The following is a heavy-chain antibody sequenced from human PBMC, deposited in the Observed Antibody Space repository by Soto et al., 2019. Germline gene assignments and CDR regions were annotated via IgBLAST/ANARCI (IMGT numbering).Heavy chain of an antibody. CDR1: GDSISSGYY. Sequence: PSETLSLTCAVSGDSISSGYYWAWIRQPPGKGLEWIGSIYHSGTTYYNPSLKSRVTISVDTSKNQFSLKLSSVTAADTAVYYCARDGLSSIAAPWAFDYWGQGTLVTVSS. J-gene: IGHJ4*02. D-gene: IGHD6-6*01. CDR2: IYHSGTT. V-gene: IGHV4-38-2*02. CDR3: ARDGLSSIAAPWAFDY.